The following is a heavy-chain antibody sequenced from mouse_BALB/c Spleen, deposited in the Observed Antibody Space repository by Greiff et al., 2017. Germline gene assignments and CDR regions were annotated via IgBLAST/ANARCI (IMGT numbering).Heavy chain of an antibody. CDR2: IWAGGST. V-gene: IGHV2-9*02. CDR1: GFSLTSYG. CDR3: SRGSYGHCFDY. J-gene: IGHJ2*01. Sequence: VKLMESGPGLVAPSQSLSITCTASGFSLTSYGVHWVRQPPGKGLEWLGVIWAGGSTNYNSAPMSRLSISKDNAKSQVFLKMNSLQTDDTAMYYCSRGSYGHCFDYWGQGTTLTVSS. D-gene: IGHD3-3*01.